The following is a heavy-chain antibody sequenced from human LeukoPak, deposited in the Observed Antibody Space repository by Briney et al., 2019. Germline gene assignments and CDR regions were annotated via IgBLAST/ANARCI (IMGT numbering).Heavy chain of an antibody. J-gene: IGHJ6*02. Sequence: ASVKVSCKASGYTFTGYYMRWVRQAPGQGLEWMGWINPNSGGTNYAQKFQGRVTMTRDTSISTAYMELSRLRSDDTAVYYCARCQHSSGYYCYYGMDVWGQGTTVTVSS. CDR3: ARCQHSSGYYCYYGMDV. D-gene: IGHD3-22*01. CDR1: GYTFTGYY. CDR2: INPNSGGT. V-gene: IGHV1-2*02.